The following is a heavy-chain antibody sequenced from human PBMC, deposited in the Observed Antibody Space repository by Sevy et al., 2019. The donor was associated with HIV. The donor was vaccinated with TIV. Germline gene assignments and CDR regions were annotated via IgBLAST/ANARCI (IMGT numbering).Heavy chain of an antibody. Sequence: GGSLRLSCAASGFTFSSYAMHWVRQAPGKGLEWVAVISYDGSNKYYADSVKGRFTISRDNSKNTLYLQMNSLRGEDTAVYYCARDRTYYDILTGYNRRGYYYYYGMDVWGQGTTVTVSS. CDR3: ARDRTYYDILTGYNRRGYYYYYGMDV. D-gene: IGHD3-9*01. CDR1: GFTFSSYA. J-gene: IGHJ6*02. CDR2: ISYDGSNK. V-gene: IGHV3-30-3*01.